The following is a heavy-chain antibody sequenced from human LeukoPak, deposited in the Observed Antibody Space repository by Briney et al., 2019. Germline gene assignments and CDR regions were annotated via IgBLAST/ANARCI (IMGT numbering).Heavy chain of an antibody. Sequence: PSETLSLTCTVSGDSISIYYWSWIRQPPGKGLEWIGYIYYTGSTKSNPSLKSRVTMSVDTSKNQFSLKLNSVTAADTAVYYCARENNYFDYWGQGTLVTVSS. J-gene: IGHJ4*02. CDR1: GDSISIYY. CDR2: IYYTGST. CDR3: ARENNYFDY. V-gene: IGHV4-59*01.